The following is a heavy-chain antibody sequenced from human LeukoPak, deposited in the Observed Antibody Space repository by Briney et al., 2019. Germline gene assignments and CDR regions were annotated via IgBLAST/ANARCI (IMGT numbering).Heavy chain of an antibody. Sequence: PGGSLRLSCAASGFTFSSYGMHWVRQAPGKGLEWVSVIYSGGSTYYADSVKGRFTNSRDNSKNTLYLQMNSLRAEDTAVYYCASTFGGVIVHFDYWGQGTLVTVSS. CDR1: GFTFSSYG. CDR2: IYSGGST. CDR3: ASTFGGVIVHFDY. J-gene: IGHJ4*02. V-gene: IGHV3-66*01. D-gene: IGHD3-16*02.